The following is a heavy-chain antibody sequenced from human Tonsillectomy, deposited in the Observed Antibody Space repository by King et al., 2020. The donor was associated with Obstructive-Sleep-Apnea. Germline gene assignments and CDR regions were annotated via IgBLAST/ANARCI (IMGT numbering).Heavy chain of an antibody. Sequence: VQLVESGGGVVQPGGSLRLSCAASGFTFSSYGMHWVRQAPGKGLEWVAFIRYDGSNKYYADSVKGRFTISRENSKNTLYLQMNSLKTEDTAVYYCAKGARGGIAVAVDAFDIWGQGTMVTVSS. CDR1: GFTFSSYG. V-gene: IGHV3-30*02. D-gene: IGHD6-19*01. J-gene: IGHJ3*02. CDR3: AKGARGGIAVAVDAFDI. CDR2: IRYDGSNK.